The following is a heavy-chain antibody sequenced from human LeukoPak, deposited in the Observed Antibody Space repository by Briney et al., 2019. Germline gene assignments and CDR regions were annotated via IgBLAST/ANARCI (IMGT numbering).Heavy chain of an antibody. D-gene: IGHD6-19*01. CDR3: ARYTSAWYGDY. Sequence: GESLKISFEASGYSFTNYWIGWVRQMPGKGLEWMGRIDPSDSYTKYSPSFQGHVTISADKSISTAYLQLTSLKASDTAMYYCARYTSAWYGDYWGQGTLVTVSS. CDR1: GYSFTNYW. V-gene: IGHV5-10-1*01. J-gene: IGHJ4*02. CDR2: IDPSDSYT.